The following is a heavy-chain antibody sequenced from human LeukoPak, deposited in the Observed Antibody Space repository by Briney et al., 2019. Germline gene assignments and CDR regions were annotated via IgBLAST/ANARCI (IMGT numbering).Heavy chain of an antibody. CDR1: GFTFSSYA. CDR2: ISGSGGST. J-gene: IGHJ4*02. D-gene: IGHD3-3*01. V-gene: IGHV3-23*01. CDR3: AKDTRRSITIFGVPDY. Sequence: PGGSLRLSCAASGFTFSSYAMSWVRQAPGKGLEWVSAISGSGGSTYYADSVKGRFTISRDNSKNTLYLQMNSLRAEDTAVYYCAKDTRRSITIFGVPDYWGQGTLVTVSS.